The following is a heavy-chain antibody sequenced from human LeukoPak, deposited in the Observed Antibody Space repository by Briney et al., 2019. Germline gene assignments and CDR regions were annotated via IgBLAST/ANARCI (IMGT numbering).Heavy chain of an antibody. CDR3: VRDSDP. CDR1: GFTFSSYA. V-gene: IGHV3-30-3*01. CDR2: ISYDGSNK. J-gene: IGHJ5*02. Sequence: PGGSLRLSCAASGFTFSSYAMHWVRQAPGKGLEWVAVISYDGSNKYYADSVKGRFTISRDNSKNTLYLQMNSLRAEDTAVYYCVRDSDPWGQGTLVTVSS.